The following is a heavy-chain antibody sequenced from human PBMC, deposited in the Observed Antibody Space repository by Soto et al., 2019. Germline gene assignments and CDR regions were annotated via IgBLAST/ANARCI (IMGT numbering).Heavy chain of an antibody. CDR2: ISWNSGSI. Sequence: EVQLVESGGGLVQPGRSLRLSCAASGFTFDDYAMHWVRQAPGKGLEWVSGISWNSGSIGYAGSVKGRFTISRDNAKNSLYLEMNSLRAEDTALYYFAKSRGEVVAATDLFDYWGQGTLVTVSS. CDR3: AKSRGEVVAATDLFDY. D-gene: IGHD2-15*01. CDR1: GFTFDDYA. J-gene: IGHJ4*02. V-gene: IGHV3-9*01.